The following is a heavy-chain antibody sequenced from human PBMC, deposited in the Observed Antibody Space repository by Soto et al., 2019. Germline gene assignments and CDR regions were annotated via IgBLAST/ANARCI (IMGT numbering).Heavy chain of an antibody. CDR2: ISSSSSTI. D-gene: IGHD3-22*01. J-gene: IGHJ6*02. Sequence: GGSLRLSCAASGFTFSSYSMNWVRQAPGKGLEWVSYISSSSSTIYYADSMKGRFTISRDNAKNSLLLQLNSLRAEDTAVYYCARDRGRPDLRDTHYYDSSDLDYGMDVWGQGTTVTVSS. CDR1: GFTFSSYS. V-gene: IGHV3-48*04. CDR3: ARDRGRPDLRDTHYYDSSDLDYGMDV.